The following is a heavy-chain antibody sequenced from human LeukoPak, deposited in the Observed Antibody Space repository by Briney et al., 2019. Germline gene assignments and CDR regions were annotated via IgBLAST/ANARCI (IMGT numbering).Heavy chain of an antibody. V-gene: IGHV2-5*01. D-gene: IGHD6-6*01. CDR2: IYWNDDK. J-gene: IGHJ5*02. Sequence: ESGPTLVNPTQTLTVTCTFSGFSLSTTGVGVGWIRQPPGKALEWLALIYWNDDKRYSPSLKSRLTITKDTSKNQVVLTMTNMDPVDTAPYYCARESSSSSTNWFDPWGQGTLVTVSS. CDR1: GFSLSTTGVG. CDR3: ARESSSSSTNWFDP.